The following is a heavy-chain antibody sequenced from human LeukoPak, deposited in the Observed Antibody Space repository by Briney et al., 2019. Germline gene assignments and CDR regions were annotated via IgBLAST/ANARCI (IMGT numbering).Heavy chain of an antibody. CDR3: ARFLRYGSGSYYSDSSYFDY. D-gene: IGHD3-10*01. CDR2: INHSGST. V-gene: IGHV4-34*01. Sequence: SETLSLTCAVYGGSFGGYYWSWIRQPPGKGLEWIGEINHSGSTNYNPSLKSRVTISVDTSKNQFSLKLSSVTAADTAVYYCARFLRYGSGSYYSDSSYFDYWGQGTLVTVSS. CDR1: GGSFGGYY. J-gene: IGHJ4*02.